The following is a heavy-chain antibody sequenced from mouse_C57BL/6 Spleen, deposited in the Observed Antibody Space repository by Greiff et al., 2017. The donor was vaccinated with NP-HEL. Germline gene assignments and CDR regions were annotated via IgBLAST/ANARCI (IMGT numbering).Heavy chain of an antibody. CDR1: GYTFTSYS. V-gene: IGHV1-5*01. J-gene: IGHJ1*03. Sequence: VQLKQSGTVLARPGASVKMSCKTSGYTFTSYSMHWVKQRPGQGLEWIGAIYPGNSDTSYKQKFKGKAKLTADTSASTAYMELSSLTNEATAVYYCTRIWYFDVWGTGTTVTVAS. CDR2: IYPGNSDT. CDR3: TRIWYFDV.